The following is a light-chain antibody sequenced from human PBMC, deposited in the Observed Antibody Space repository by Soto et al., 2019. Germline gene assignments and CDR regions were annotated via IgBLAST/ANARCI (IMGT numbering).Light chain of an antibody. CDR3: ISYTGRSTSYV. V-gene: IGLV2-14*01. Sequence: QSVLTQPASVSGSPGQSITISCSGTSSDVGSYSHVAWYQQFPGKTPKLIIYEVPYRPSGVSHRFSASKSGNTASLTISGLQAGDEADYYCISYTGRSTSYVFGTGTKVTVL. CDR2: EVP. J-gene: IGLJ1*01. CDR1: SSDVGSYSH.